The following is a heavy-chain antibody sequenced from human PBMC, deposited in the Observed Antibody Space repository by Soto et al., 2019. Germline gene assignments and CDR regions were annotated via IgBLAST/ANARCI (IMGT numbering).Heavy chain of an antibody. CDR1: GFTVSSNY. J-gene: IGHJ6*02. V-gene: IGHV3-66*01. CDR3: ATTTVTTGYYGMDV. D-gene: IGHD4-17*01. CDR2: IYSGGST. Sequence: EVQLVESGGGLVQPGGSLRLSCAASGFTVSSNYMSWVRQAPGKGLEWVSVIYSGGSTYYADSVKGRFTISRDNFKKTLYLQMNSLRAEDTAVYYCATTTVTTGYYGMDVWGQGTTVTVSS.